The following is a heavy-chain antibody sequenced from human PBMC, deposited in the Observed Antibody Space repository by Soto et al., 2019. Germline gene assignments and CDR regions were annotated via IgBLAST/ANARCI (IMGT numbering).Heavy chain of an antibody. D-gene: IGHD1-26*01. J-gene: IGHJ4*02. V-gene: IGHV1-8*01. Sequence: QVQLVQSGAEVKKPGASVKVSCKASGYTFTSYDINWVRQATGQGLEWMGWMNPNSGNTGYAQKFQGRVTMTRNTSIRTAYMELSSLRSEDTAVYYCATWGLVGATDSFDYWGQGTLVTVSS. CDR1: GYTFTSYD. CDR2: MNPNSGNT. CDR3: ATWGLVGATDSFDY.